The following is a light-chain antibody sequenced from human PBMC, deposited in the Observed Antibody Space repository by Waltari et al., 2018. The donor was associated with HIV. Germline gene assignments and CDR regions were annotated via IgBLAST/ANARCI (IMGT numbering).Light chain of an antibody. CDR1: SSALLIYNS. Sequence: QSALTPPASVSGSPGQSLTIPCTGTSSALLIYNSVSWYQHHPGKAPKVIIYEVSNRPLGVSSRFSGSISANTASLTISGLQAEDEAVYFCASYISSSSPEFGGGTKVTVL. V-gene: IGLV2-14*01. CDR2: EVS. J-gene: IGLJ3*02. CDR3: ASYISSSSPE.